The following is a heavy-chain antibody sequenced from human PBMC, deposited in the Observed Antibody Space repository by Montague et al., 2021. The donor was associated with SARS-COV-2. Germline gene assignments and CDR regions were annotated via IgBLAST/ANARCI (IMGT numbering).Heavy chain of an antibody. CDR2: IYYTGSR. CDR1: GDSVSRGSSY. V-gene: IGHV4-61*01. D-gene: IGHD5-24*01. J-gene: IGHJ5*01. CDR3: ARHARGEGYTSWFDS. Sequence: SETLSLTCTVSGDSVSRGSSYWSWIRQPPGKGLEWIGYIYYTGSRKYNSSLKSRLTISVDTSKNQSSLKLSSVTAAETAVYYYARHARGEGYTSWFDSWGQGTLVTVSS.